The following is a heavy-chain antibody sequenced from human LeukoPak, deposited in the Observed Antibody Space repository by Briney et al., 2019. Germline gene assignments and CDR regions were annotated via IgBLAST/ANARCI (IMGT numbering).Heavy chain of an antibody. CDR1: GFTFSDYA. CDR3: ARGRGGRGWYFDL. V-gene: IGHV3-30*04. Sequence: PGGSLRLSCAASGFTFSDYAIVWVRQAPGKGLEWVAIISFDGSHKFYAESVQGRFTMSRHNSNSTLYLQLNPLTTDDTAVYYCARGRGGRGWYFDLWSRGTLVTVSS. J-gene: IGHJ2*01. D-gene: IGHD2-15*01. CDR2: ISFDGSHK.